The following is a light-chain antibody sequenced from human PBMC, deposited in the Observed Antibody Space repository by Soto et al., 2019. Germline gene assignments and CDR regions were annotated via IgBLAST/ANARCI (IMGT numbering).Light chain of an antibody. CDR1: SSDVGSYNS. V-gene: IGLV2-18*02. Sequence: QSALTQPPSVSGSPGQSVTISCTGTSSDVGSYNSVSWYQQPPGTVPKLMIYEVSNRPSGVPDRFSGSKSGNTASLTISGLQAEDEADYYCSSYTSSNTYVFGTGTKVTVL. CDR2: EVS. CDR3: SSYTSSNTYV. J-gene: IGLJ1*01.